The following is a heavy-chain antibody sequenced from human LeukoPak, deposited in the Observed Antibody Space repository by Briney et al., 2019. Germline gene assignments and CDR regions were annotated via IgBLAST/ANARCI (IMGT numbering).Heavy chain of an antibody. V-gene: IGHV3-23*01. D-gene: IGHD6-19*01. CDR1: GFTSDNYG. Sequence: GGSLRLSCAASGFTSDNYGLSWVRQAPGKGLEWVSGVSAGGDKTDYAESVKGRFTISRDNSKNTVYMQMTSVTAEDTARYYCAKKRTPVAGTNYFDYWGLGTLVTVSS. J-gene: IGHJ4*02. CDR3: AKKRTPVAGTNYFDY. CDR2: VSAGGDKT.